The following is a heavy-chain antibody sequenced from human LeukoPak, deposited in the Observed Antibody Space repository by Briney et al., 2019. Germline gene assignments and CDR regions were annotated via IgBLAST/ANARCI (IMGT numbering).Heavy chain of an antibody. Sequence: GGSLRLSCAASGFTVSSNYMSWVRQAPGKGLEWVANIKQDGSEKYYVDSVKGRFTISRDNAKNSLYLQMNSLRAEDTAVYYCARDRGDSSSWLPASVAFDIWGQGTMVTVSS. CDR3: ARDRGDSSSWLPASVAFDI. J-gene: IGHJ3*02. V-gene: IGHV3-7*01. CDR2: IKQDGSEK. CDR1: GFTVSSNY. D-gene: IGHD6-13*01.